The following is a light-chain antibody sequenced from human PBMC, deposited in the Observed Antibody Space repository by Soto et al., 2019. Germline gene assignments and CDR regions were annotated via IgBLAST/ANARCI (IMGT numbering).Light chain of an antibody. CDR2: GAS. Sequence: EIVMTQSPATLSVSPGERATLSCRASQSVSSNLAWYQQKPGQAPRLLIYGASTRATGIPARFSGSGSGTEFTLTISSLQSEDFATYYCQQANSFPPTTFGQGTKVDI. CDR1: QSVSSN. CDR3: QQANSFPPTT. J-gene: IGKJ1*01. V-gene: IGKV3-15*01.